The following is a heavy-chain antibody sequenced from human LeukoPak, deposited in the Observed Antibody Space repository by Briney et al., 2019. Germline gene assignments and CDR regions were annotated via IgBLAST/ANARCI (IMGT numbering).Heavy chain of an antibody. V-gene: IGHV4-34*01. CDR2: INHSGST. J-gene: IGHJ4*02. D-gene: IGHD6-19*01. CDR3: ARAFSSGWYVPGY. Sequence: SETLSLTCAVYGGSFSGYYWSWIRQPPGKGLEWIGEINHSGSTNYNPSLKSRVTISVDTSKNQFPLKLSSVTAPDTAVYYCARAFSSGWYVPGYWGRGTLVTVSS. CDR1: GGSFSGYY.